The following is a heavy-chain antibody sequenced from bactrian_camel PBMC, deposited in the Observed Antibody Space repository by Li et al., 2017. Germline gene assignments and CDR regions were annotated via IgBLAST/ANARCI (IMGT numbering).Heavy chain of an antibody. J-gene: IGHJ6*01. V-gene: IGHV3S40*01. CDR3: AKGSSPLGWFSALTPGDADFGY. CDR1: GFTFSVYD. Sequence: QLVESGGGLVQPGGSLRLSCAASGFTFSVYDMNWVRPAPGKGLEWVGAINSAGAMTFQADSVKGRFTISRDNAKSTVFLQMNILKSEDTATYYCAKGSSPLGWFSALTPGDADFGYWGQGTQVTVS. D-gene: IGHD1*01. CDR2: INSAGAMT.